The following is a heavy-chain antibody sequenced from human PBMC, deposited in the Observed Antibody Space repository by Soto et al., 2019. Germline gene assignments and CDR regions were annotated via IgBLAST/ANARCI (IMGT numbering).Heavy chain of an antibody. V-gene: IGHV3-74*01. D-gene: IGHD7-27*01. Sequence: VVSLRLSCAASGFTFSSYCMHWVRQAPGKGQVWGSRINSDGSSTFYAASVKGRCTISRDNAKDTLYLQMNSLRAEDTAVYYCASSLLTPFDYWGEGTLVSVSS. CDR1: GFTFSSYC. CDR3: ASSLLTPFDY. CDR2: INSDGSST. J-gene: IGHJ4*02.